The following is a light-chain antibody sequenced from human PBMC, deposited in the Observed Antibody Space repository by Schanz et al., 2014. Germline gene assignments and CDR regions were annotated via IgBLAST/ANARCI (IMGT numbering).Light chain of an antibody. CDR1: QSVSSN. V-gene: IGKV3-15*01. CDR3: QQSKQWPPFT. CDR2: GAS. J-gene: IGKJ4*01. Sequence: EIVMTQSPATLSVSPGERATLSCRASQSVSSNLAWYQQKPGQAPRLLIYGASTRATGIPARFSGSGSGTEFTLTITSLQSEDFAVYYCQQSKQWPPFTFGGGTKVEIK.